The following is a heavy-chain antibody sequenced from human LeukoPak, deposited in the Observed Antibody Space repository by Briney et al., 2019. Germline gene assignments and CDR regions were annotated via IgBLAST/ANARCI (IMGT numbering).Heavy chain of an antibody. J-gene: IGHJ4*02. V-gene: IGHV4-38-2*02. CDR2: IYTSGST. Sequence: PSETLSLSCAVSSYSITSGYYWGWIRQPPGNGLEWIGRIYTSGSTNYNPSLKSRVTMSVDTSKNQFSLKLSSVTAADTAVYYCARDPMGSSTDYWGQGTLVTVSS. CDR1: SYSITSGYY. CDR3: ARDPMGSSTDY. D-gene: IGHD2-15*01.